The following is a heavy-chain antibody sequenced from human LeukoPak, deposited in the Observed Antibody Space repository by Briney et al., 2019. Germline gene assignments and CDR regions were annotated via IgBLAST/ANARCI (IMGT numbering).Heavy chain of an antibody. CDR2: IGGSGSST. CDR3: ARQSGGAFDI. D-gene: IGHD3-10*01. J-gene: IGHJ3*02. CDR1: GFTFSSYA. Sequence: PGGSLRLSCAASGFTFSSYAMNWVRQAPGKGLEWVSIIGGSGSSTYYADSVRGRFTISRDNSKNTLSLQMNSLRAEDTAVYYCARQSGGAFDIWGQGTMVTVSS. V-gene: IGHV3-23*01.